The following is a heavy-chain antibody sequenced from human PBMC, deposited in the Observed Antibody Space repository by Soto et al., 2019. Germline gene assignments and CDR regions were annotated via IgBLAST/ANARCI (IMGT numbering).Heavy chain of an antibody. CDR2: ISGSGGST. CDR3: AKGTITIFGVVHPYGLDV. J-gene: IGHJ6*02. V-gene: IGHV3-23*01. CDR1: GFTFSSYA. D-gene: IGHD3-3*01. Sequence: GSLRLSCAASGFTFSSYAMSWVRQAPGKGLEWVSAISGSGGSTYYADSVKGRFTISRDNSKNTLYLQMNSLRAEDTAVYYCAKGTITIFGVVHPYGLDVWGQGTTVTVSS.